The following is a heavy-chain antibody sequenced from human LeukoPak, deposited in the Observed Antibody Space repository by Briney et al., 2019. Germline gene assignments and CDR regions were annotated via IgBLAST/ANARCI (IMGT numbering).Heavy chain of an antibody. CDR1: GFTFSSYW. V-gene: IGHV3-7*01. Sequence: GGSLRLSCAASGFTFSSYWMSWVRQAPGKGLEWVANIKQDGSEKYYVDSVEGRFTISRDNAKNSLYLQLNSLRAEDTAVYYCARVTDYYDSSGYRLDAFDIWGQGTMVTVSS. J-gene: IGHJ3*02. D-gene: IGHD3-22*01. CDR3: ARVTDYYDSSGYRLDAFDI. CDR2: IKQDGSEK.